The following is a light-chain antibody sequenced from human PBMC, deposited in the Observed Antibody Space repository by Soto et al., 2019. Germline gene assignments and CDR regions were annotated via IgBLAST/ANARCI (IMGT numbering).Light chain of an antibody. J-gene: IGLJ3*02. Sequence: QSVLTQPPSASGTPGQRVTISCSGSSSNIGINTVNWYQQLPGAAPKLLIYSNNQRPSGVPDRFSGSKSGTSAFLAISGLQSDDEADYYCAAWDDSLNGPVFGGGTKVTVL. CDR1: SSNIGINT. CDR3: AAWDDSLNGPV. V-gene: IGLV1-44*01. CDR2: SNN.